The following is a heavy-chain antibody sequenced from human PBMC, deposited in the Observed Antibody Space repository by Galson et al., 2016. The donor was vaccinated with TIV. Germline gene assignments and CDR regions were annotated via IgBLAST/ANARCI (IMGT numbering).Heavy chain of an antibody. CDR2: ISHDGNNK. D-gene: IGHD1-7*01. CDR3: TRDGRGNWKYVDYFDY. J-gene: IGHJ4*02. CDR1: GFTFSSYT. Sequence: SLRLSCAASGFTFSSYTLHWVRQTPGKGLEWVAIISHDGNNKDVADSVQGRFTISRDSSKNTVYLQMNNLRPEDTALYFCTRDGRGNWKYVDYFDYWGQGTLVTVSS. V-gene: IGHV3-30-3*01.